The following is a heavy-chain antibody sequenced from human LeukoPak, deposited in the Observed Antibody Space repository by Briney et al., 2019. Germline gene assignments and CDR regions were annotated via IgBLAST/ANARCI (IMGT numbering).Heavy chain of an antibody. J-gene: IGHJ4*02. D-gene: IGHD1-14*01. CDR3: ARASWVSTTDAVR. Sequence: QPGGSLRLSCAASGLSFTTFAMSWVRQGPARGLEWVSSMKGTGETFYADSVKGRFTLSRDSSRNTVHHQLNNLRVEDTAIYYCARASWVSTTDAVRWGQGTLVTVSS. V-gene: IGHV3-23*01. CDR2: MKGTGET. CDR1: GLSFTTFA.